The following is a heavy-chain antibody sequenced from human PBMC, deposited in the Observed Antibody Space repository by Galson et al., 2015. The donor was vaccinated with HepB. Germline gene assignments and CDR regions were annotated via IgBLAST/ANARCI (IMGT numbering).Heavy chain of an antibody. CDR2: IYYSGST. J-gene: IGHJ5*02. D-gene: IGHD4-17*01. CDR3: ARQVGDYVAFGWFDP. CDR1: SISSYY. Sequence: SISSYYWSWIRQPPGKGLEWIGYIYYSGSTYYNPSLKSRVTISVDTSKNQFSLKLSSVTAADTAVYYCARQVGDYVAFGWFDPWGQGTLVTVSS. V-gene: IGHV4-59*04.